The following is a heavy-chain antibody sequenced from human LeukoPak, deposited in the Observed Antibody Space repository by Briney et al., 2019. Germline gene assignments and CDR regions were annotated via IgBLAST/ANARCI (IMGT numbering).Heavy chain of an antibody. CDR2: ISSSSSYT. V-gene: IGHV3-11*06. J-gene: IGHJ4*02. CDR1: GFTFSDYY. Sequence: PGGSLRLSCAASGFTFSDYYMSWIRQAPGKGLEWVSYISSSSSYTNYADSVKGRFTIFRDNAKNSLYLQMNSLRAEDTAVYYCARDSGSYYAFDYWGQGTLVTVSS. CDR3: ARDSGSYYAFDY. D-gene: IGHD1-26*01.